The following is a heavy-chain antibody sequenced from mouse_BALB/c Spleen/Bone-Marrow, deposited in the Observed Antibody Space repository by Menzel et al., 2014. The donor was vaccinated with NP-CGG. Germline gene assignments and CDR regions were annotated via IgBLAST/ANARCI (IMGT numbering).Heavy chain of an antibody. J-gene: IGHJ4*01. Sequence: VQLQQSGPGLVQPSQSLSITSTVSGFSLSYYGVHWIRQSPGKGLEWLGVIWSGGITDYNASFISRLSISKANSKSQVFFTMISLQANDTAIYYCARSPSMDYWGQEPQSPSPQ. CDR1: GFSLSYYG. CDR2: IWSGGIT. V-gene: IGHV2-2*02. CDR3: ARSPSMDY.